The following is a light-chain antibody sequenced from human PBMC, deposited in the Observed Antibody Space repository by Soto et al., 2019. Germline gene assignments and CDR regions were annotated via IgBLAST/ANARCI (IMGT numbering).Light chain of an antibody. V-gene: IGKV3-15*01. J-gene: IGKJ1*01. CDR3: QEYNTWPWT. Sequence: EIVLTQSPATLSVYQGERATLSCRASQSVSSNLAWYQQKLGQAPRVLIFGASTRATGIPARFSGSGSGTEFSLTINSLQSEDFAVYYCQEYNTWPWTFGQGTKVDVK. CDR1: QSVSSN. CDR2: GAS.